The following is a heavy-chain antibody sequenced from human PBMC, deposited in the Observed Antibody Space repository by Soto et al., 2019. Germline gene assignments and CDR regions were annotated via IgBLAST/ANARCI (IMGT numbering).Heavy chain of an antibody. D-gene: IGHD1-20*01. CDR3: ARDLLNWNDVPFDY. V-gene: IGHV6-1*01. CDR1: GDSVSSNSAS. CDR2: TYYRSKWYN. J-gene: IGHJ4*02. Sequence: SQTLSLTCAISGDSVSSNSASWNWFRQSPSRGLEWLGRTYYRSKWYNDYAVSVKSRITINPDTSKNQFSLQLNSVTPEDTAVYYCARDLLNWNDVPFDYWGQGTLVTVSS.